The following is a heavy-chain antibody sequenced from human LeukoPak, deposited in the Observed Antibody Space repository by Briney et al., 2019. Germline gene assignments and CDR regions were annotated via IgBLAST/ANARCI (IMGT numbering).Heavy chain of an antibody. V-gene: IGHV3-74*01. Sequence: PGGSLRLSCAASGFTFSRFWIYWVRHAPGKGLVWVSRTNSDGSETLYADSVKGRFTISRDNAKNTLYLQMNSLRAEDTAVYYCARVRMGDDFNPFDYWGQGTLVTVSS. CDR1: GFTFSRFW. J-gene: IGHJ4*02. CDR2: TNSDGSET. D-gene: IGHD3-16*01. CDR3: ARVRMGDDFNPFDY.